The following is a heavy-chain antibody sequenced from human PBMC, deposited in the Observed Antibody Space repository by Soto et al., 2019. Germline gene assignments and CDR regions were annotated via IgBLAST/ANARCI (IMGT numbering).Heavy chain of an antibody. CDR2: IDSFNGNT. J-gene: IGHJ6*02. CDR3: AADNRGYFATALDI. CDR1: GFSFSRSA. Sequence: SVKVSCKASGFSFSRSAVLWVRQDRGQRLEWIGWIDSFNGNTNYTHRVHQRLSFTRDLSTSTVYTKFSSQTADDTAVYFCAADNRGYFATALDIWGQGTTVTVSS. D-gene: IGHD3-22*01. V-gene: IGHV1-58*01.